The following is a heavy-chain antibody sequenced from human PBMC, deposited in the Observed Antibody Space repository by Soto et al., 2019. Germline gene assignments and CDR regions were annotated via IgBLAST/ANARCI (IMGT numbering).Heavy chain of an antibody. J-gene: IGHJ6*03. CDR3: ARKRVDYYYYYYMDV. Sequence: VKVSCKASGYTFTSYGISWVRQAPGQGLEWMGWISAYNGNTNYAQKLQGRVTMTTDTSTSTAYMELRSLRSDDTAVYYCARKRVDYYYYYYMDVWGKGTTVTVSS. CDR1: GYTFTSYG. CDR2: ISAYNGNT. D-gene: IGHD6-25*01. V-gene: IGHV1-18*01.